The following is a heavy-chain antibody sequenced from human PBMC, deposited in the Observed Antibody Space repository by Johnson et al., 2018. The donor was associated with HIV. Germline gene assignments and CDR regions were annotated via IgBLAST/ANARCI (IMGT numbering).Heavy chain of an antibody. Sequence: VQLVESGGGVVQPGRSLRLSCVASGFTFSNYGMHWVRQAPGKGLEWVAVVWYDGSNKYYADSVKGRFTIFRDNSENTLYLQMNRLRAEDTAVYFCAKDRTNWGYDAFDGWGQGTTVTVSS. D-gene: IGHD7-27*01. CDR1: GFTFSNYG. J-gene: IGHJ3*01. CDR3: AKDRTNWGYDAFDG. V-gene: IGHV3-33*06. CDR2: VWYDGSNK.